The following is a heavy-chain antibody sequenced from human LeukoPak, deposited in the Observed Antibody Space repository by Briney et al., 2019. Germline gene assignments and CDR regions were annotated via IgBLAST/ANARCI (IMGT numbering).Heavy chain of an antibody. J-gene: IGHJ4*02. CDR2: IRRKTYGGTT. Sequence: GGSLRLSCTGSGSTFGDYAMSWVRQAPGKGLEWVCFIRRKTYGGTTEYAASVKGRFTISRDDSKSIAYLQMNSLKTEDTAVYYCTREFKDNSGAYYAVDYWGQGTLVSVSS. V-gene: IGHV3-49*04. CDR3: TREFKDNSGAYYAVDY. CDR1: GSTFGDYA. D-gene: IGHD3-22*01.